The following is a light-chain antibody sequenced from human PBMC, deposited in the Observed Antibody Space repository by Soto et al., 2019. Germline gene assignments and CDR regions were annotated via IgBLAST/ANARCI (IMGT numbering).Light chain of an antibody. CDR3: QQYYSTPRT. Sequence: DIVMTQSPDSLAVSLGERATINCKSSQSVLYSSNNKSYLAWYQQRPGQFPKLLIYWASTRESGVPDRFSGSGSGTDFTLTISSLQAEDVAVYYCQQYYSTPRTFGQGTKVDIK. J-gene: IGKJ1*01. V-gene: IGKV4-1*01. CDR2: WAS. CDR1: QSVLYSSNNKSY.